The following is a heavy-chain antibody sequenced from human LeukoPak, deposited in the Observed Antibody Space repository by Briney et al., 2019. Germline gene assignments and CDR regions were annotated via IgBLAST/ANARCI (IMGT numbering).Heavy chain of an antibody. CDR3: ARFYVDSSGFSSYYFDS. V-gene: IGHV4-34*01. Sequence: PSETLSLTCVVSGGSFGENSWTWIRQPPGKGLEWIGDIDHSGSTNSSPSLQSRVTMSVDTSKDQFSLKLTSVTAADTAMYYCARFYVDSSGFSSYYFDSWSQGTLVTVSS. CDR1: GGSFGENS. J-gene: IGHJ4*02. CDR2: IDHSGST. D-gene: IGHD3-22*01.